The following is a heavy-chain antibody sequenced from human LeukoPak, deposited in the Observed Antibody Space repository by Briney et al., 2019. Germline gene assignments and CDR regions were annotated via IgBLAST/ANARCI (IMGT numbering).Heavy chain of an antibody. CDR1: GGSISSYY. D-gene: IGHD4-11*01. CDR2: IYYSGST. CDR3: ARGKDSNYSYYYYYYYMDV. Sequence: SETLSLTCTVSGGSISSYYWSWIRQPPGKGLEWIGYIYYSGSTNYNPSLKSRVTISVDTSKDQFSLKLSSVTAADTAVYYCARGKDSNYSYYYYYYYMDVWGKGTTVTVSS. J-gene: IGHJ6*03. V-gene: IGHV4-59*01.